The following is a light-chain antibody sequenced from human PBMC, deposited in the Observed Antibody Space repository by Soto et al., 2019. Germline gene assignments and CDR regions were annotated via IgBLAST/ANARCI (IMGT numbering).Light chain of an antibody. CDR1: QSVSSSY. J-gene: IGKJ4*01. CDR3: QQYGSAPLT. Sequence: EIVLTQSPGTLSLSPGERATLSCRASQSVSSSYLAWYQQKPGQAPRLLIYGASSRATGIPDRFSGSGSGKDFTLTISRVGPEDFAVYYCQQYGSAPLTFGGGPKVEIK. V-gene: IGKV3-20*01. CDR2: GAS.